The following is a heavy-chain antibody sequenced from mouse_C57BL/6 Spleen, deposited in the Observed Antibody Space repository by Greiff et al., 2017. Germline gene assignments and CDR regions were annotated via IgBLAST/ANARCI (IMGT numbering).Heavy chain of an antibody. V-gene: IGHV14-3*01. CDR1: GFNIKNTY. CDR3: AGSYYYSNYAYAMDY. J-gene: IGHJ4*01. CDR2: IDPANGNT. Sequence: VQLQQSVAELVRPGASVKLSCTASGFNIKNTYMPWVKQRPEQGLEWIGRIDPANGNTKYAPKFQGKATITADTSSNTAYLQLSSLTSEDTAIYYCAGSYYYSNYAYAMDYWGQGTSVTVSS. D-gene: IGHD2-5*01.